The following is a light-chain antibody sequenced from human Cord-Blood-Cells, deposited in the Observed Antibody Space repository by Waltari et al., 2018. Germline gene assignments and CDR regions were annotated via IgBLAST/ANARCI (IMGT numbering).Light chain of an antibody. J-gene: IGKJ2*01. CDR1: QSVSSSY. V-gene: IGKV3-20*01. CDR2: GAS. CDR3: QQYGSSPYT. Sequence: EIVLTHSPRTLSLSPGERATLPCRASQSVSSSYLAWYQQKPGQAPRLLIYGASSRATGIPDRFSGSGSGTDFTLTISRLEPEDFAVYYCQQYGSSPYTFGQGTKLEIK.